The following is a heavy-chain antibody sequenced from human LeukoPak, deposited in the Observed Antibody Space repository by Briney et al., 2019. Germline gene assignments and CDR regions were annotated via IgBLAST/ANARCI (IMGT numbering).Heavy chain of an antibody. J-gene: IGHJ4*02. D-gene: IGHD6-19*01. V-gene: IGHV4-59*08. CDR3: ARALLINKVAGKEGYFDY. CDR2: IYYSGST. CDR1: GGPISSYD. Sequence: SETLTLTCTVSGGPISSYDWSWIRQPPGKGLEWIGYIYYSGSTNYNPSIKSRVTISVDTSKTQFSPKLSSETAADTPVYYCARALLINKVAGKEGYFDYWGQGTLVTVSS.